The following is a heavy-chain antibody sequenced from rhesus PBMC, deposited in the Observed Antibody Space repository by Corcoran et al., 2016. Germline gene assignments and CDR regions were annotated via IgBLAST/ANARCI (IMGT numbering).Heavy chain of an antibody. CDR3: SKGSDTVNTIFDF. D-gene: IGHD4-23*01. J-gene: IGHJ4*01. Sequence: EVQLVESGGGLVQPGGSLTLSCEASGFTFSNYYIHWVRQAQGKGLEWVGLTRNKANGYTTEYTTAVKGRFTISRDDSKNTLYLQMSSLRTEDTALYYCSKGSDTVNTIFDFWGQGGLVTVSS. CDR2: TRNKANGYTT. CDR1: GFTFSNYY. V-gene: IGHV3-13*01.